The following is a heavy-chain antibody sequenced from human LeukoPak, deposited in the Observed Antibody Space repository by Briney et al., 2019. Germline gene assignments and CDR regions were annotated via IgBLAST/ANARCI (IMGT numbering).Heavy chain of an antibody. D-gene: IGHD3-10*01. CDR3: AKRGVISYYYYYYKDV. J-gene: IGHJ6*03. CDR2: ISGSGGST. Sequence: GGSLRLSCAASGFTFSSYAMSWVRQAPGKGLEWVSAISGSGGSTYYADSVKGRFTISRDNSKNTLYLQMNSLRAEDTAVYYCAKRGVISYYYYYYKDVWGKGTTVTVSS. V-gene: IGHV3-23*01. CDR1: GFTFSSYA.